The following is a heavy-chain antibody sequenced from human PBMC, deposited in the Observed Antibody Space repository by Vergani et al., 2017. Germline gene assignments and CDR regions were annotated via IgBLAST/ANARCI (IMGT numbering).Heavy chain of an antibody. V-gene: IGHV1-8*02. CDR3: ARAPFRITAAEDYAFDV. D-gene: IGHD6-13*01. J-gene: IGHJ3*01. CDR2: MNPNSGNT. Sequence: QVQLVQSGAEVKEPGGSVQVSCKASGYTLNTYDINWVRQAAGQGLEWMGWMNPNSGNTGYAQKFQGRVTMTSITSIGTAYMELSGLTSDDMAVYYCARAPFRITAAEDYAFDVWGQGTLVTVSS. CDR1: GYTLNTYD.